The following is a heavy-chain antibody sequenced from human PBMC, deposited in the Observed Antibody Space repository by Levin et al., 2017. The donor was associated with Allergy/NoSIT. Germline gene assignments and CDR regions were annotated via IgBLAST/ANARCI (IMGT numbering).Heavy chain of an antibody. J-gene: IGHJ3*02. CDR1: GFTFSSCS. CDR3: ARGRSSGRAAFDI. V-gene: IGHV3-48*02. D-gene: IGHD6-25*01. CDR2: IGSSSSTI. Sequence: PGESLKISCAASGFTFSSCSMNWVRQAPGKGLEWVSYIGSSSSTIYYADSVKGRFTISRDNARNSLYLQMNSLRDEDTAVYYCARGRSSGRAAFDIWGQGTMVTVSS.